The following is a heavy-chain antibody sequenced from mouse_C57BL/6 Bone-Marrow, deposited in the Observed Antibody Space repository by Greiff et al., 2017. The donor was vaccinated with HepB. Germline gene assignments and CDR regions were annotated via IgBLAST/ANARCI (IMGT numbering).Heavy chain of an antibody. J-gene: IGHJ1*03. Sequence: QVQLQQSGPELVKPGASVKISCKASGYAFSSSWMNWVKQRPGKGLEWIGRIYPGDGDTNYNGKFKGKATLTADKSSSTAYMQLSSLTSEDSAVYFCASGPYFDVWGTGTTVTVSS. CDR2: IYPGDGDT. V-gene: IGHV1-82*01. CDR1: GYAFSSSW. CDR3: ASGPYFDV.